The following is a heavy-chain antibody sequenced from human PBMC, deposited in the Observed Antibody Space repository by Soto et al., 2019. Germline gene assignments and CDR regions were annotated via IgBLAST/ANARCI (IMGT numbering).Heavy chain of an antibody. D-gene: IGHD6-6*01. V-gene: IGHV3-53*04. Sequence: EVQLVASGGGLVQPGGSLRLSCAASGFTVSSNYMSWVRQAPGKGLEWVSVIYSGGSTYYADSVKGRFTISRHNSKNTLYLQMNSLRAEDTAVYYCAREYLGIAARWFDPWGQGTLVTVSS. CDR1: GFTVSSNY. CDR2: IYSGGST. J-gene: IGHJ5*02. CDR3: AREYLGIAARWFDP.